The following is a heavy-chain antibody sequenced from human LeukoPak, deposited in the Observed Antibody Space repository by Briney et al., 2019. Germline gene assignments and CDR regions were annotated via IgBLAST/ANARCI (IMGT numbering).Heavy chain of an antibody. CDR2: IYTSGST. CDR3: ARCSGNGYDYSWFDP. Sequence: SETLSLTCTVPGGSLSTYYWNWIRQPAGKGLEWIGRIYTSGSTNYNPPLKSRVTMSVDASKNQFSLKLSSVTAADTAVYYCARCSGNGYDYSWFDPWGQGTLVTVSS. CDR1: GGSLSTYY. J-gene: IGHJ5*02. D-gene: IGHD5-12*01. V-gene: IGHV4-4*07.